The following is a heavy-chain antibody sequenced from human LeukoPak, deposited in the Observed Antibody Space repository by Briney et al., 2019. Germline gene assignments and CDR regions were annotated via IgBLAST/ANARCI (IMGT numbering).Heavy chain of an antibody. V-gene: IGHV1-2*02. CDR1: GYTFTDYN. CDR3: ARGRGYGNFDY. CDR2: INPNTGGT. D-gene: IGHD2-15*01. Sequence: ASVKVSCKASGYTFTDYNIHGVRQAPGQGLEWMGWINPNTGGTNYAQKFQGRVTMTRDTSITTVYMEVSWLRSDDTAVYYCARGRGYGNFDYWGQGTLVTVSS. J-gene: IGHJ4*02.